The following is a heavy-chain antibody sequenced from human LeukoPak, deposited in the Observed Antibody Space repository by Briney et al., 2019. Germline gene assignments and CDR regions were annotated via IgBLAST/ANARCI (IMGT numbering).Heavy chain of an antibody. CDR1: GFTFSSYA. CDR3: ARETVSASYFDY. Sequence: GGSLRLSCAASGFTFSSYAMSWVRQAPGKGLEWVANINQDGTEKYYVDSVKGRFTVSRDYAKNSLYLQMNSLRAEDTAVYYCARETVSASYFDYWGQGTLVTVSS. D-gene: IGHD1-1*01. CDR2: INQDGTEK. J-gene: IGHJ4*02. V-gene: IGHV3-7*01.